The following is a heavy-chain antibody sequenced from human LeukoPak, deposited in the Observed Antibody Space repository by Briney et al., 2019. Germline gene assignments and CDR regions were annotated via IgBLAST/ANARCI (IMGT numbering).Heavy chain of an antibody. CDR2: INPSGGST. CDR1: GYTFTSYY. Sequence: ASVKVSCKASGYTFTSYYMHWVRQAPGQGLEWMGIINPSGGSTSYAQKLQGRVTMTTDTSTSTAYMELRSLRSDDTAGYYCARNPKKRYSSSWYGIDYWGQGTLVTVSS. D-gene: IGHD6-13*01. V-gene: IGHV1-46*01. CDR3: ARNPKKRYSSSWYGIDY. J-gene: IGHJ4*02.